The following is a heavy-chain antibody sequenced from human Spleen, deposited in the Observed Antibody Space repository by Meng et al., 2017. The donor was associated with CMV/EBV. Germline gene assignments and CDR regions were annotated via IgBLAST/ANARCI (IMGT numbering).Heavy chain of an antibody. CDR3: ARDPLGDIVGVPAATFDY. Sequence: GESLKISCAASGFTFSNYEMNWVRQTPGRGLEWVAYISASGVTIYYADSVKGRFTISRDNAKNLLYLRMDSLRAEDTAVYYCARDPLGDIVGVPAATFDYWGQGTLVTVSS. CDR1: GFTFSNYE. V-gene: IGHV3-48*03. CDR2: ISASGVTI. J-gene: IGHJ4*02. D-gene: IGHD2-2*01.